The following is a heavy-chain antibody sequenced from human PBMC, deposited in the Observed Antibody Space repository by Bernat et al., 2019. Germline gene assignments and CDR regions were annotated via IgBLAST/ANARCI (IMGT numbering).Heavy chain of an antibody. CDR2: INSDGTVT. CDR1: GFTFSSYA. D-gene: IGHD3-10*01. CDR3: AKDGQLTPYFYYYMDV. J-gene: IGHJ6*03. Sequence: EVQLLESGGGLVQPGGSLRLSCAASGFTFSSYAMSWVRQTPGKGLVWVSRINSDGTVTTYADSVKGRFTISRDNAKNTLYLQMNSLRAEDTAVYYCAKDGQLTPYFYYYMDVWGRGTTVTVSS. V-gene: IGHV3-74*01.